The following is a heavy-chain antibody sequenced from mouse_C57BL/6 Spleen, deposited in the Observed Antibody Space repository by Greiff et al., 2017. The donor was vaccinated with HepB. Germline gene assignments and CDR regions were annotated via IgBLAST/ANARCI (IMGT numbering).Heavy chain of an antibody. CDR2: ISSGGSYT. V-gene: IGHV5-6*01. D-gene: IGHD2-3*01. J-gene: IGHJ4*01. CDR1: GFTFSSYG. CDR3: ARWLLRGYAMDY. Sequence: EVQGVESGGDLVKPGGSLKLSCAASGFTFSSYGMSWVRQTPDKRLEWVATISSGGSYTYYPDSVKGRFTISRDNAKNTLYLQMSSLKSEDTAMYYCARWLLRGYAMDYWGQGTSVTVSS.